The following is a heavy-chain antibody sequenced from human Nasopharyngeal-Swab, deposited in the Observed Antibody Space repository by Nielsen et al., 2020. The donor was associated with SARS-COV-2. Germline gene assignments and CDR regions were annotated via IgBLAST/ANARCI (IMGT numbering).Heavy chain of an antibody. CDR3: ARDGTGTTRKNGWFDP. V-gene: IGHV3-66*01. CDR1: GFTVSSNY. D-gene: IGHD1-1*01. J-gene: IGHJ5*02. CDR2: IYSGGST. Sequence: GGSLRLSCAASGFTVSSNYMSWVRQAPGKGLEWVSVIYSGGSTYCADSVKGRFTISRDNSKNTLYLQMNSLRAEDTAVYYCARDGTGTTRKNGWFDPWGQGTLVTVSS.